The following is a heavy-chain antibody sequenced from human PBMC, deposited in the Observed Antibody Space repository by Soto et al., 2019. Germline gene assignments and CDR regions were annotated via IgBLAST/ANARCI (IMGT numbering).Heavy chain of an antibody. CDR1: GFTFSSYG. CDR3: AKDKDVTDYDFWSGTHFDY. CDR2: ISDDGRNK. D-gene: IGHD3-3*01. Sequence: ESGGGVVQPGRSLRLSCAASGFTFSSYGIHWVRQAPGKGLEWVAVISDDGRNKYYADSVKGRFTISRDNFKNTLYLQMNSLRAEDTAVYYCAKDKDVTDYDFWSGTHFDYWGQGTLVTVSS. J-gene: IGHJ4*02. V-gene: IGHV3-30*18.